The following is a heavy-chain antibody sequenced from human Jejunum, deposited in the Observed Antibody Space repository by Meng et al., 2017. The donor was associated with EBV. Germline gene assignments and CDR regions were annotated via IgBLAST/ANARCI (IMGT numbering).Heavy chain of an antibody. CDR1: GYSFTASS. J-gene: IGHJ4*02. Sequence: QVQVVQSGAEVKKPGASVKFSCKASGYSFTASSIHWVRQAPGQGLEWMGRVNPNTGASDVAHKFQGRVTMTRDTSITTVYMQLTGLRSDDTAVYYCARDATGGAVVTPWYLDYWGQGTLVTVSS. CDR3: ARDATGGAVVTPWYLDY. CDR2: VNPNTGAS. V-gene: IGHV1-2*06. D-gene: IGHD4-23*01.